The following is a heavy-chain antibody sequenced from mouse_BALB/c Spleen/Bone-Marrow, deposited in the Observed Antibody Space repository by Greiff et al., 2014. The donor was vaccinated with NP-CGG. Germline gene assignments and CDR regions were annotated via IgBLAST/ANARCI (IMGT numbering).Heavy chain of an antibody. D-gene: IGHD2-4*01. Sequence: EVQLQQSGAELVRSGASVKLSCTASGFNIKDYYMHWVKQRPEQGLEWIGWIDPEDGDTKYAPKFQGKATMTADTSSNTVYLQLSSLTSDDTAVYYCNTRGDYDYDYLDYWGQGTTLTVSS. J-gene: IGHJ2*01. CDR1: GFNIKDYY. CDR3: NTRGDYDYDYLDY. CDR2: IDPEDGDT. V-gene: IGHV14-4*02.